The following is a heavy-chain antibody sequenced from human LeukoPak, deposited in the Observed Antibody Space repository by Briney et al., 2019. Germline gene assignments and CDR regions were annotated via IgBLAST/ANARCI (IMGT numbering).Heavy chain of an antibody. Sequence: GGSLRLSCAASGFTFSSYSMNWVRQAPGKGLEWVSSISSSSSYIYYADSVKGRFTISRDNAKNSLYLQMNSLRAEDTAVYYCARDPPYDNYYYYGMDVWGQGTTVTVSS. CDR3: ARDPPYDNYYYYGMDV. CDR1: GFTFSSYS. D-gene: IGHD3-9*01. V-gene: IGHV3-21*01. J-gene: IGHJ6*02. CDR2: ISSSSSYI.